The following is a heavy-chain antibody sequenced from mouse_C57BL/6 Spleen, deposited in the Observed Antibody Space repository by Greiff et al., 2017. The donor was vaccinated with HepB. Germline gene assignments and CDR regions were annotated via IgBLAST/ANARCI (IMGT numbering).Heavy chain of an antibody. CDR1: GYTFTSYW. CDR2: IDPSDSET. CDR3: ARDDYGEGFAY. D-gene: IGHD2-4*01. V-gene: IGHV1-52*01. Sequence: QVQLQQSGAELVRPGSSVKLSCKASGYTFTSYWMHWVKQRPIQGLEWIGNIDPSDSETHYNQKFKDKATLTVDKSSSTAYMQLSSLTSEDSAVYYCARDDYGEGFAYWGQGTLVTVSA. J-gene: IGHJ3*01.